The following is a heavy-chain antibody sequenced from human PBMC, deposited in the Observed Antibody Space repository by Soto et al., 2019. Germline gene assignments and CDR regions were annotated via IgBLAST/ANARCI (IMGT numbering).Heavy chain of an antibody. CDR3: ARDKLTSSYSSSWKTYYYYGMDV. CDR1: GGSISSYY. V-gene: IGHV4-59*01. CDR2: IYYSGST. D-gene: IGHD6-13*01. Sequence: PSETLSLTCTVSGGSISSYYWSWIRQPPGKGLEWIGYIYYSGSTNYNPSLKSRVTISVDTSKNQFSLKLSSVTAADTAVYYCARDKLTSSYSSSWKTYYYYGMDVWGQGTTVTVSS. J-gene: IGHJ6*02.